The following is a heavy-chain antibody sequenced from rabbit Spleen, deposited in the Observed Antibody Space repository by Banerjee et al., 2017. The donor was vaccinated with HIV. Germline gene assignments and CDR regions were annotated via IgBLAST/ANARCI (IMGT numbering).Heavy chain of an antibody. CDR1: GFSFGDRDV. CDR2: INAATGKP. D-gene: IGHD1-1*01. CDR3: ARDLVGVIGWNFYL. J-gene: IGHJ4*01. V-gene: IGHV1S45*01. Sequence: QEQLVESGGGLVQPTGSLTLTCKASGFSFGDRDVMCWVRQAPGKGLEWIACINAATGKPVYATWAKGRFTISRTSSTTVTLRMTSLTAADRAAYFCARDLVGVIGWNFYLWVPGTLVTVS.